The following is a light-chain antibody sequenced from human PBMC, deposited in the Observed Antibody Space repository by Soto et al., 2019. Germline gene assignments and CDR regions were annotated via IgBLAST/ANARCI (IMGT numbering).Light chain of an antibody. CDR3: QHGVGLT. J-gene: IGKJ4*01. V-gene: IGKV3-15*01. CDR2: GAS. CDR1: QSVSSN. Sequence: EIVMTQSPATLSVSPGERATLSCRASQSVSSNLAWYQQKPGQAPRLLMYGASTRATGTPARFSGSGSGTEFTLTISSLQSEDFAVYYCQHGVGLTFGGGTKVEIK.